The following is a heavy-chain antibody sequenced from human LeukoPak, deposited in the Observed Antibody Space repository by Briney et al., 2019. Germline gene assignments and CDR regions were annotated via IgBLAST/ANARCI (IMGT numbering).Heavy chain of an antibody. CDR3: AKDLIFGVVAI. CDR1: GFTFSSYA. CDR2: ISGSGGST. J-gene: IGHJ3*02. V-gene: IGHV3-23*01. Sequence: GGSLKLSCAASGFTFSSYAMSWVRQAPGKGLEWVSAISGSGGSTYYADSVKGRFTISRDNSKNTLYLQMNSLRAEDTAVYYCAKDLIFGVVAIWGQGTMVTVSS. D-gene: IGHD3-3*02.